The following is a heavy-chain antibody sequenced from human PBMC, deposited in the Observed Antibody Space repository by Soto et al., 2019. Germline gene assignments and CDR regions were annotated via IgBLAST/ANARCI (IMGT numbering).Heavy chain of an antibody. CDR3: AGEWGYYDRSVYSV. D-gene: IGHD3-22*01. V-gene: IGHV4-31*03. CDR1: GGSISSGGYY. Sequence: PSETLSLTCTVSGGSISSGGYYWSWIRQHPGKGLEWIGYIYYSGSTYYNPSLKSRVTISVDTSKNQFSLKLSSVTAADTAVYYCAGEWGYYDRSVYSVWGQGTLVTVSS. J-gene: IGHJ4*02. CDR2: IYYSGST.